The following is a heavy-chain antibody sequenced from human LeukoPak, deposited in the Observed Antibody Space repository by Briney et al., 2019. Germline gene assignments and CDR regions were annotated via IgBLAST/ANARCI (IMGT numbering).Heavy chain of an antibody. Sequence: TGGSLRLSCAASGFTFNTYAMSWVRQAPGKGLEWVAVIWYDGSNKYYADSVKGRFTISRDNSKNTLYLQMNSLRAEDTAVYYCARDPLGMDVWGQGTTVTVSS. J-gene: IGHJ6*02. V-gene: IGHV3-33*08. CDR1: GFTFNTYA. CDR3: ARDPLGMDV. CDR2: IWYDGSNK.